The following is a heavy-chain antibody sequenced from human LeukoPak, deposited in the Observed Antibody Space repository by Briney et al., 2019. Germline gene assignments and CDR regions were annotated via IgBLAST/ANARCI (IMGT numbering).Heavy chain of an antibody. CDR3: ARDNSVRDEAWWFNP. D-gene: IGHD5-24*01. V-gene: IGHV1-46*01. CDR1: GYTFTSNY. CDR2: ISPSGGST. J-gene: IGHJ5*02. Sequence: GASVKLSCKAFGYTFTSNYMHWVRQAPGQGPEWRGVISPSGGSTTYAQKFQGRVTLTRDMSTSTDYLDLSSLRSEDTAVYYCARDNSVRDEAWWFNPWGQGTLVTVSS.